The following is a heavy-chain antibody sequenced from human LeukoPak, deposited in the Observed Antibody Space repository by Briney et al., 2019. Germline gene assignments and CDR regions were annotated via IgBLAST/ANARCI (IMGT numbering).Heavy chain of an antibody. CDR2: IRYDGSNK. CDR1: GYTFSSYG. CDR3: AKDPPRLGSSSAGIDY. Sequence: GGSLRLSCAASGYTFSSYGVHWVRQAPGKGLEWVAFIRYDGSNKYYADSVKGRFTISRDNSKNTLYLQMNSLRAEDTAVYYCAKDPPRLGSSSAGIDYWGQGTLVTVSS. J-gene: IGHJ4*02. V-gene: IGHV3-30*02. D-gene: IGHD6-6*01.